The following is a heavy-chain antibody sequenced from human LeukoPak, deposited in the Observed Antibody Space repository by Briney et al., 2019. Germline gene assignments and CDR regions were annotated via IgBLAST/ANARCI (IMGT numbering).Heavy chain of an antibody. CDR3: ARRSAFEGILDY. Sequence: GESLKISCEGSGYSFTSYGIGWVRQMPGKGLEWMGIIYPGDSDTRYSPSLQGQVTISADKPISTAYLQWSSLKASDTAMYYCARRSAFEGILDYWGQGTLVTVSS. CDR2: IYPGDSDT. CDR1: GYSFTSYG. V-gene: IGHV5-51*01. D-gene: IGHD3-3*02. J-gene: IGHJ4*02.